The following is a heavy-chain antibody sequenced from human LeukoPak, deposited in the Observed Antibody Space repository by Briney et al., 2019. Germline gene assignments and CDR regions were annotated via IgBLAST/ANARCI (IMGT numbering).Heavy chain of an antibody. D-gene: IGHD7-27*01. CDR1: GGSISSSSYY. CDR2: INHSGST. CDR3: ARVGPDWGNLYYFDY. Sequence: SETLSLTCTVSGGSISSSSYYWGWIRQPPGKGLEWIGEINHSGSTNYNPSLKSRVTISVDTSKNQFSLKLSSVTAADTAVYYCARVGPDWGNLYYFDYWGQGTLVTVSS. V-gene: IGHV4-39*07. J-gene: IGHJ4*02.